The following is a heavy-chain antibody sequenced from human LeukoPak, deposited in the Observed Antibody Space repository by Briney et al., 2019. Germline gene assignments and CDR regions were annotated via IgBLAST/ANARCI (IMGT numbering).Heavy chain of an antibody. CDR3: AKTSDAGFDP. Sequence: GGSLRLSCAASGFTFRNYVMSWVRQAPGKGPEWVSAIGASGGNTYYADSVKGRFTISRDNSKNTLYLQMSSLRVEDTALYYCAKTSDAGFDPWGQGTLGTVSS. V-gene: IGHV3-23*01. CDR1: GFTFRNYV. CDR2: IGASGGNT. J-gene: IGHJ5*02.